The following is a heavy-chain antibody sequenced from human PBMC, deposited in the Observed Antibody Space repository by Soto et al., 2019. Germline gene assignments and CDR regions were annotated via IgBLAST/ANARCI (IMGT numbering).Heavy chain of an antibody. CDR1: GFTFSSYG. V-gene: IGHV3-33*06. Sequence: QVQLVESGGGVVQPGRSLRLSCAASGFTFSSYGMHWVRQAPGKGLEWVAVIWYDGSNKYYADSVKGRFTISRDNSKNTLYLQMNSLRAEDTAVYYCAKLVVAAPRDYWGQGTLVTVSS. CDR2: IWYDGSNK. CDR3: AKLVVAAPRDY. D-gene: IGHD2-15*01. J-gene: IGHJ4*02.